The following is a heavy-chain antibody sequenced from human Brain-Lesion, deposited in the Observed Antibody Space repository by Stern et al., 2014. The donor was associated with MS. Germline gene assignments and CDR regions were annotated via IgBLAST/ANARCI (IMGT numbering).Heavy chain of an antibody. J-gene: IGHJ5*02. D-gene: IGHD2-15*01. CDR1: GGSVSSTSYA. V-gene: IGHV4-39*01. Sequence: QVQLVESGPGLVKPSETLSLTCTVAGGSVSSTSYAWAWIRQPPGKGLEWIGTIYYSGKTYYSPSLKSRLTISLNTSKNPFYLQLRFVTAADTAVYYCAGEEDIRYCSGGSCTGNWFDPWGQGTLVTVSS. CDR3: AGEEDIRYCSGGSCTGNWFDP. CDR2: IYYSGKT.